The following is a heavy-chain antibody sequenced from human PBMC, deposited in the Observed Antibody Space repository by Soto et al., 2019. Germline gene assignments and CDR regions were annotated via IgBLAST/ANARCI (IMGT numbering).Heavy chain of an antibody. Sequence: QVQLQESGPGLVKPSETLSLTCTVSGGSISSYYWSWIRQPPGKGLEWIGYISYSGSTNYNPSLKSRVTISVDTSKNQFSLKLSSVTAADTAVYYCARSFDSVVDYSPYYFDYWGQGTLVTVSS. J-gene: IGHJ4*02. CDR2: ISYSGST. V-gene: IGHV4-59*01. CDR1: GGSISSYY. CDR3: ARSFDSVVDYSPYYFDY. D-gene: IGHD2-15*01.